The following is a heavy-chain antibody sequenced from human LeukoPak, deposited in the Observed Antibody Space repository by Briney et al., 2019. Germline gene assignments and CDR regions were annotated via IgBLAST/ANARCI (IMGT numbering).Heavy chain of an antibody. CDR1: GGSTSSSSYY. CDR2: IYYSGST. CDR3: ARGYYDFWSGYPWGY. J-gene: IGHJ4*02. V-gene: IGHV4-39*07. D-gene: IGHD3-3*01. Sequence: SETLSLTCTVSGGSTSSSSYYRGWIRQPPGKGLEWIGSIYYSGSTYYNPSLKSRVTISVDTSKNQFSLKLSSVTAADTAVYYCARGYYDFWSGYPWGYWGQGTLVTVSS.